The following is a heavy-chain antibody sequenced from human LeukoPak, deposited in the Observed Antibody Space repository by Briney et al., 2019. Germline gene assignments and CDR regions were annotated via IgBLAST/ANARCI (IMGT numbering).Heavy chain of an antibody. V-gene: IGHV3-53*01. D-gene: IGHD5-12*01. CDR1: GFTVSSNY. CDR3: ARESGYAVGDF. J-gene: IGHJ4*02. CDR2: IYSGGTT. Sequence: PGGSLRLSCAASGFTVSSNYMNWVRQAPGKGLEWVSIIYSGGTTYYADSVKGRFIISRDNSKNTLYLQMNSLRAEDTAVYYCARESGYAVGDFWGQGTLVTVSS.